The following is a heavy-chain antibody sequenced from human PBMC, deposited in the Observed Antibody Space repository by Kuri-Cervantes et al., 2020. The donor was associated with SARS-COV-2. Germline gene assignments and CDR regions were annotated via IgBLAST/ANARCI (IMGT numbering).Heavy chain of an antibody. CDR2: TYSGGNS. D-gene: IGHD3-10*01. V-gene: IGHV3-53*01. Sequence: GESLKISFPVPGFTVSRNYMSWVLQAPGKGLEWVSVTYSGGNSYYADSVKGRFTISTDDSKNTLYLQLDSLRAEDSAVYYGVGGFAVVRCMDVWGQGTTVTVSS. J-gene: IGHJ6*02. CDR3: VGGFAVVRCMDV. CDR1: GFTVSRNY.